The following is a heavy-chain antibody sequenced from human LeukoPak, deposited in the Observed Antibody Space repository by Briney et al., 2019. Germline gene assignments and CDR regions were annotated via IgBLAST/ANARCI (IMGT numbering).Heavy chain of an antibody. D-gene: IGHD3-10*01. J-gene: IGHJ4*02. CDR3: ARERFHGSGAPRYDY. Sequence: GGSLRLSCAASGFTFSDYSMNWVRQAPGKGLEWVSSISSSSSYIYYADSLKGRFTSSRDNAKNSLYLQMNSLRAEDTAIYYCARERFHGSGAPRYDYWGQGILVTVSS. CDR1: GFTFSDYS. CDR2: ISSSSSYI. V-gene: IGHV3-21*01.